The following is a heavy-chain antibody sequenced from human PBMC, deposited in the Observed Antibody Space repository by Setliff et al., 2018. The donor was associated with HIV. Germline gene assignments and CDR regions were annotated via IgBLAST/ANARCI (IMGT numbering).Heavy chain of an antibody. Sequence: SETLSLTCTVSGGSISSDDYYWNWIRQPPGKGLEWIGYITYSGSAYYNPSLKSRVTISIDTSNNQISLRLSSVTAADTAIYYCARHRDGGTYPLDYWGQGTLVTVS. CDR2: ITYSGSA. CDR3: ARHRDGGTYPLDY. V-gene: IGHV4-30-4*08. D-gene: IGHD1-26*01. CDR1: GGSISSDDYY. J-gene: IGHJ4*02.